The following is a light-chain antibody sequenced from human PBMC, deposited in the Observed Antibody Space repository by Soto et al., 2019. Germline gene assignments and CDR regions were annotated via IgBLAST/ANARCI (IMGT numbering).Light chain of an antibody. CDR3: CSYAGSSTFEV. J-gene: IGLJ1*01. CDR1: SSDVGSYNL. CDR2: EGS. Sequence: QSALTQPASVSGSPGQSIPISCTGTSSDVGSYNLVSWYQKHPGKAPKLMIYEGSKRPSGVSNRFSGSKSGNTASLTISGLQAEDEADYYCCSYAGSSTFEVFGTGTKLTVL. V-gene: IGLV2-23*03.